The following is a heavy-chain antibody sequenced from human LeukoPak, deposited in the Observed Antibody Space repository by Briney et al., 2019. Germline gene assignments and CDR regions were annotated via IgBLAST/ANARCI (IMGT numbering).Heavy chain of an antibody. J-gene: IGHJ4*02. CDR3: ARESSRGNYFDY. CDR2: ISSSGSTI. Sequence: PGGSLRLSCAASGFTFSDYCMSRIRQAPGKGLEWVSYISSSGSTIYYAASVKGRFTISRDNAKNSLYLQMNSLRAEDTAVYYCARESSRGNYFDYWGQGTLVTVSS. CDR1: GFTFSDYC. V-gene: IGHV3-11*01.